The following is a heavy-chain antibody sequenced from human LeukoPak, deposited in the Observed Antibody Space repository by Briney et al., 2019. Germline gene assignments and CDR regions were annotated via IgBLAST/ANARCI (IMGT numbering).Heavy chain of an antibody. CDR2: IKQDGSEK. CDR3: ARGPSDYGDFSLQFDY. V-gene: IGHV3-7*03. Sequence: GGSLRLSCAASGFTFGSYWMNWVRQAPGEGLEWVANIKQDGSEKYYVGSVKGRFTISRDNAKNSLYLQMSSLRSEDTAVYYCARGPSDYGDFSLQFDYWGQGTLVTVSS. J-gene: IGHJ4*02. CDR1: GFTFGSYW. D-gene: IGHD4-17*01.